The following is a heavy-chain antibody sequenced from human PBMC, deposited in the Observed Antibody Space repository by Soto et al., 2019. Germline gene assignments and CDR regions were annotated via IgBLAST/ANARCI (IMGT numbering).Heavy chain of an antibody. CDR2: ISAYTDTP. CDR1: GSNGTTCG. J-gene: IGHJ5*02. Sequence: ASVKVSCQSSGSNGTTCGVTCVRRAPGQGLEWMGWISAYTDTPNYAQKFQGRVTMTIDTSTSTAYMDLRSLTSDDTAVYYGSIGLPGVDAWFEPGCPETRVTV. D-gene: IGHD2-2*01. CDR3: SIGLPGVDAWFEP. V-gene: IGHV1-18*01.